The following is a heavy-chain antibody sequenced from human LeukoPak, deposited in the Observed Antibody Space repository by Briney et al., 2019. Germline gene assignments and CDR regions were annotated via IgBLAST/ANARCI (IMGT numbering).Heavy chain of an antibody. V-gene: IGHV1-18*04. CDR3: ARDGVKGFDY. D-gene: IGHD2-8*01. CDR2: ISAYKGNT. J-gene: IGHJ4*02. Sequence: ASVKVSCKASGYTFTGYYMHWVRQAPGQGLEWMGWISAYKGNTNYAQKLQGRVTMTRDTSTSTAYMELRSLRSDDTAVYYCARDGVKGFDYWGQGTLVTVSS. CDR1: GYTFTGYY.